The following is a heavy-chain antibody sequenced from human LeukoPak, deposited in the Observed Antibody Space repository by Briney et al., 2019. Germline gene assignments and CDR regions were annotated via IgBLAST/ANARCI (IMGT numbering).Heavy chain of an antibody. CDR3: SRVGVFFYYVLYI. J-gene: IGHJ6*02. CDR2: INQDGSEN. CDR1: AFTFSRDS. V-gene: IGHV3-7*05. D-gene: IGHD3-16*01. Sequence: RGSLRLSSAERAFTFSRDSRNWGRQAPGKGLEWVANINQDGSENYHVVSVKGRFTISRDNAKNSLYLQMNSLRAEDTAVCYSSRVGVFFYYVLYIWGQGTTVTVSS.